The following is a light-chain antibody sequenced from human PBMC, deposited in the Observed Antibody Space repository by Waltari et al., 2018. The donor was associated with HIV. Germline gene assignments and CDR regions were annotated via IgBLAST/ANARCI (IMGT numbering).Light chain of an antibody. V-gene: IGKV3-20*01. CDR1: QSLSSSY. CDR3: QQYRIAPRT. J-gene: IGKJ1*01. CDR2: GAS. Sequence: EIVLTQSPGTLSLSPGERATVSCRASQSLSSSYLAWYQQRPGQSPRLVIYGASNRATGIPDRFSGSGSGADFTLTISRLEPEDFAVYYCQQYRIAPRTFGLGTKVELK.